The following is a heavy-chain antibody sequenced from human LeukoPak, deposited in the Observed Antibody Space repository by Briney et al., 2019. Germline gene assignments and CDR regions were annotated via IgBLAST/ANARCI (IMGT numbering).Heavy chain of an antibody. V-gene: IGHV4-59*12. Sequence: SETLSLTCTVSGGSISSYYWSWIRQPPGKGLEWIGYIYYSGSTNYNPSLKRRVTISVDTSKNQFSLKLSSVTAADTAVYYCARLLRVGYCSTTSCNWFDPWGQGTLVTVSS. J-gene: IGHJ5*02. CDR1: GGSISSYY. D-gene: IGHD2-2*03. CDR2: IYYSGST. CDR3: ARLLRVGYCSTTSCNWFDP.